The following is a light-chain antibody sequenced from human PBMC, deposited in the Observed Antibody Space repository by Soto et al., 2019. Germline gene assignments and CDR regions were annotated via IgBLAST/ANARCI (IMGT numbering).Light chain of an antibody. Sequence: DIPMTQSPSSLSASVGDRVTITCRASQGISNYLAWYQQIPGKVPKLLISAASTLQSGVPSRFSGSGSGTDFTLTISSLQPEAVATYYCQKYTNVPAFGGGTKVEIK. J-gene: IGKJ4*01. CDR1: QGISNY. CDR3: QKYTNVPA. CDR2: AAS. V-gene: IGKV1-27*01.